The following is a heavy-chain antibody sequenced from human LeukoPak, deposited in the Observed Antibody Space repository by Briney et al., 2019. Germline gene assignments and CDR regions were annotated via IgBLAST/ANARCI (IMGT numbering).Heavy chain of an antibody. D-gene: IGHD6-13*01. J-gene: IGHJ4*02. Sequence: GASVKVSCKASGYTFTSYAMNWGRQAPGQGLEWMGWINTNTGNPTYAQGFTGRFVFSLDTSVSTAYLQISSLKAEDTAVYYCARATLRELHSSSWTSPPYYFDYWGQGTLVTVSS. V-gene: IGHV7-4-1*02. CDR1: GYTFTSYA. CDR2: INTNTGNP. CDR3: ARATLRELHSSSWTSPPYYFDY.